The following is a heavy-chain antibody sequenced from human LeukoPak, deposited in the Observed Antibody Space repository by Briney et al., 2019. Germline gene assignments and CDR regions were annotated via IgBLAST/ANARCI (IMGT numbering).Heavy chain of an antibody. Sequence: ASVKVSCKASGYTFTGYYMHWVRQAPGQGLEWMGWISPYNDKTNYAQKLQGRVTMTTDTSTSTAYMELRSLRSDDTAVYYCARNIAARRYYYNMDVWGKGTTVTVSS. V-gene: IGHV1-18*04. CDR1: GYTFTGYY. D-gene: IGHD6-6*01. CDR2: ISPYNDKT. J-gene: IGHJ6*03. CDR3: ARNIAARRYYYNMDV.